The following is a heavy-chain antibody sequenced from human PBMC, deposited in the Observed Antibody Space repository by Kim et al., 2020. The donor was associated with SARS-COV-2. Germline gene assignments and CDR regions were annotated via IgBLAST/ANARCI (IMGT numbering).Heavy chain of an antibody. CDR1: GFTISSYG. D-gene: IGHD1-26*01. J-gene: IGHJ6*02. CDR3: ARDRASGSYGMDV. Sequence: GGSLRLSFAASGFTISSYGMHWVRQAPGKGLEWVAVIWYDGSNKYYADSVKGRFTISRDNSKNTLYLQMNSLRAEDTAVYYCARDRASGSYGMDVWGQGTTVTVSS. V-gene: IGHV3-33*01. CDR2: IWYDGSNK.